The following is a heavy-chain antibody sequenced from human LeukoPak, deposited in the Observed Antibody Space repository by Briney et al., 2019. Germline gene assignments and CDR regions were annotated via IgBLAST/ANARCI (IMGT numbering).Heavy chain of an antibody. CDR3: ARGGYYDFLLHY. Sequence: SGTLSLTCTVSGGSISSGGYYWSWLPQPPGKGLESSGYIYHSGSTYYNPSLKSRVTRSGDSSKNQFSLKLSSVTAADTAVYYCARGGYYDFLLHYGGQGTLVTVS. D-gene: IGHD3-3*01. CDR2: IYHSGST. CDR1: GGSISSGGYY. J-gene: IGHJ4*02. V-gene: IGHV4-30-2*01.